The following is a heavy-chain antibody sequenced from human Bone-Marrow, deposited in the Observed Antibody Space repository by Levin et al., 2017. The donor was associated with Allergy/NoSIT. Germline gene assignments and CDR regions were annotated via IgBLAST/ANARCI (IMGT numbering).Heavy chain of an antibody. CDR1: GFTFSYSR. CDR2: IESDEIST. V-gene: IGHV3-74*01. J-gene: IGHJ2*01. Sequence: GESLKISCAASGFTFSYSRMHWVRQAPGKGLVWVSRIESDEISTNHADSVKGRFTISRDNAKNTLYLQMNGLRAEDTAVYYCARDPGTNGYDWYFDLWGRGTLVTVSS. CDR3: ARDPGTNGYDWYFDL. D-gene: IGHD1-1*01.